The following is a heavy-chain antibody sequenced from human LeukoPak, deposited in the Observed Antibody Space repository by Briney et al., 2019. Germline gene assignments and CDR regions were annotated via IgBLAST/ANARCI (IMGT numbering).Heavy chain of an antibody. CDR3: ARLAAASPGY. CDR1: GFPFVAYA. V-gene: IGHV3-30*01. CDR2: ISSDTTNK. Sequence: GGSLRLSCATSGFPFVAYALHWVRQAPGKGLEWVAVISSDTTNKYYVDSVEGRFTISRDNSKNTLYLQMDSLRLEDTAVYYCARLAAASPGYWGQGTLVTVSS. J-gene: IGHJ4*02. D-gene: IGHD3-16*01.